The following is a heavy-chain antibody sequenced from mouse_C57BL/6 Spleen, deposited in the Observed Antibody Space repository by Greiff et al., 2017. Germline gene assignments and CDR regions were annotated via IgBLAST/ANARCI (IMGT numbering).Heavy chain of an antibody. CDR1: GFTFSDYY. CDR2: INYDGSST. Sequence: EVQLQESEGGLVQPGSSMKLSCTASGFTFSDYYMAWVRQVPEKGLEWVANINYDGSSTYYLDSLKSRFIISRDNAKNILYLQMSSLKSEDTATYYCARGQDYYGSSLYYYAMDYWGQGTSVTVSS. J-gene: IGHJ4*01. CDR3: ARGQDYYGSSLYYYAMDY. V-gene: IGHV5-16*01. D-gene: IGHD1-1*01.